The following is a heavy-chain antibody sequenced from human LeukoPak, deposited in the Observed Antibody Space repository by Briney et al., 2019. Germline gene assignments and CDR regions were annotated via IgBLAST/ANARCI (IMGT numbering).Heavy chain of an antibody. D-gene: IGHD3-22*01. Sequence: SETLSLTCTVSGGSISSYYWSWIRQPPGKGLEWIGYIYYSGSTNYNPSLKSRVTISVDTSKNQFSLKLSSVTAADTAVYYCARDLGGDSSGYYYVERAGGAFDIWGQGTMVTVSS. CDR1: GGSISSYY. CDR2: IYYSGST. V-gene: IGHV4-59*01. CDR3: ARDLGGDSSGYYYVERAGGAFDI. J-gene: IGHJ3*02.